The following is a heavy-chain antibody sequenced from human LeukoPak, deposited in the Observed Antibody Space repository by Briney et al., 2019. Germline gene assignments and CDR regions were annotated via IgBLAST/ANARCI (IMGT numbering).Heavy chain of an antibody. J-gene: IGHJ3*02. Sequence: GASVKVSCKASGGTFSSYAISWVRQAPGQGLEWMGGIIPIFGTANYAQKFQGRVTITADKSTSTAYMELNSLRAEDTAVYYCARGAVLGAFDIWGQGTMVTVSS. D-gene: IGHD7-27*01. CDR1: GGTFSSYA. V-gene: IGHV1-69*06. CDR2: IIPIFGTA. CDR3: ARGAVLGAFDI.